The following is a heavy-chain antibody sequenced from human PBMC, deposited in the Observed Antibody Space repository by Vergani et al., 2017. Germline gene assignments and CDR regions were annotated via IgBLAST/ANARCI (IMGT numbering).Heavy chain of an antibody. CDR3: ARVPTRIVGATTPFDY. Sequence: VQLVESGGGLVKPGSSVKVSCKASGGTFSSYAISWVRQAPGQGLEWMGGIIPIFGTANYAQKFQGRVTITADKSTSTAYMELSSLRSEDTAVYYCARVPTRIVGATTPFDYWGQGTLVTVSS. J-gene: IGHJ4*02. D-gene: IGHD1-26*01. CDR1: GGTFSSYA. V-gene: IGHV1-69*06. CDR2: IIPIFGTA.